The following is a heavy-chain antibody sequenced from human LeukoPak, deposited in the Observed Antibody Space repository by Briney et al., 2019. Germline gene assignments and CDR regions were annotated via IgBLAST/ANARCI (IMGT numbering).Heavy chain of an antibody. V-gene: IGHV3-7*01. J-gene: IGHJ4*02. CDR2: IKQGGSEK. Sequence: GGSLRLSCAASGFTFSSYWMSWVRQAPGKGLEWVANIKQGGSEKYYVDSVKGRFTISRDNAKNSLYLQMNSLRAEDTAVYYCARDAYDSSGYYPYYFDYWGQGTLVTVSS. CDR3: ARDAYDSSGYYPYYFDY. D-gene: IGHD3-22*01. CDR1: GFTFSSYW.